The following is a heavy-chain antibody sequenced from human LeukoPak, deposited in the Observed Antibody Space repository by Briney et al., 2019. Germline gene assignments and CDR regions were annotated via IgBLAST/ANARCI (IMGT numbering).Heavy chain of an antibody. CDR3: AGESQGYNSGWYNGYLDR. Sequence: GGSLRLSCAASGFTFSSYAMHWGRQAPGKGLEWVAVISYDGSNKYYADSVKGRFTISRDNSKNTLYLQMNSLRAEDTAVYYCAGESQGYNSGWYNGYLDRWGQGALVTVSS. CDR1: GFTFSSYA. CDR2: ISYDGSNK. D-gene: IGHD6-19*01. J-gene: IGHJ4*02. V-gene: IGHV3-30-3*01.